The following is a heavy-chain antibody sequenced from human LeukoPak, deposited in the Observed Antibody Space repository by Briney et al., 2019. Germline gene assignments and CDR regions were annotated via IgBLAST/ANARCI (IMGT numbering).Heavy chain of an antibody. Sequence: GGSLRLSCAASGFTFSSYAMSWVRQAPGKGLEWVSAISGSGGSTYYADSVKGRFTISRDNSKNTLYLQMNSLRAEDSAVYYCARDSSGYYRMDVWGQGTTVTVSS. J-gene: IGHJ6*02. V-gene: IGHV3-23*01. CDR2: ISGSGGST. CDR3: ARDSSGYYRMDV. D-gene: IGHD3-22*01. CDR1: GFTFSSYA.